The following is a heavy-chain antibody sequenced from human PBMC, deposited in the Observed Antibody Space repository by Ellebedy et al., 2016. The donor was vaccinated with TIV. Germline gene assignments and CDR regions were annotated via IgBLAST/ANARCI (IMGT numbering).Heavy chain of an antibody. CDR1: GYTFTSYG. J-gene: IGHJ3*02. Sequence: ASVKVSXXASGYTFTSYGISWVRQAPGQGLEWMGWISAYNGNTNYAQKLQGRVTMTTDTSTSTAYMELRSLRSDDTAVYYCARVWGLWFGELYAFDIWGQGTMVTVSS. V-gene: IGHV1-18*01. CDR2: ISAYNGNT. CDR3: ARVWGLWFGELYAFDI. D-gene: IGHD3-10*01.